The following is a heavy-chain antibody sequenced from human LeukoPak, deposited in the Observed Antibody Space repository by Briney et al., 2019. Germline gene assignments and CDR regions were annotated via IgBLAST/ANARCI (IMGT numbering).Heavy chain of an antibody. CDR3: AKDGETYCGGDCYSYYFDY. Sequence: GGSLRLSCAASGFTFGSYAMSWVRQAPGKGLEWVSAISGSGGSTYYADSVKGRFTISRDNSKNTLYLQMNSLRAEDTAVYYCAKDGETYCGGDCYSYYFDYWGQGNLVTVSS. CDR2: ISGSGGST. V-gene: IGHV3-23*01. CDR1: GFTFGSYA. D-gene: IGHD2-21*02. J-gene: IGHJ4*02.